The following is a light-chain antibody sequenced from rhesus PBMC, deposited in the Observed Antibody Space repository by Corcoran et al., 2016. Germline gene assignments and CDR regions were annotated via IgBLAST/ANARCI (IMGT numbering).Light chain of an antibody. CDR3: QQYSNWPHS. CDR2: GAA. CDR1: QSVSSY. V-gene: IGKV3S9*01. J-gene: IGKJ2*01. Sequence: EIVMTQSPATLSLSPGERATLSCRASQSVSSYVAWYQQKPEQAPRLLIYGAASRAPDIPDRFSGSGSGTDFTLTISSLEPEDFAVYYCQQYSNWPHSFGQGTKVEIK.